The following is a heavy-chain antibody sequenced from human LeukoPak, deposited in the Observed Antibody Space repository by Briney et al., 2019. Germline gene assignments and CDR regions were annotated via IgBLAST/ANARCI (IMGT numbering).Heavy chain of an antibody. J-gene: IGHJ6*03. CDR2: IIPIFGTA. CDR3: ARSLPPYSSSSELHMDV. CDR1: GYTFTSYG. D-gene: IGHD6-6*01. Sequence: ASVKVSCTASGYTFTSYGISWVRQAPGQGLEWMGGIIPIFGTANYAQKFQGRVTITADKSTSAAYMELSSLRSEDTAVYYCARSLPPYSSSSELHMDVWGKGTTVTVSS. V-gene: IGHV1-69*06.